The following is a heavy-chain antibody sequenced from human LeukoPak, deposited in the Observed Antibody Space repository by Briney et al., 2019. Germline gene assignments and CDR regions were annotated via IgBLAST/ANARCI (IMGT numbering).Heavy chain of an antibody. CDR2: IYYSGST. V-gene: IGHV4-59*01. J-gene: IGHJ4*02. Sequence: SETLSLTCTVSGGSISSYYWSWIRQPPGKGLEWIGYIYYSGSTNYNPSLKSRVTISVDTSKNQFSLKLSSVTAAGTAVYYCARVGIVGATYPFDYWGQGTLVTVSS. CDR1: GGSISSYY. D-gene: IGHD1-26*01. CDR3: ARVGIVGATYPFDY.